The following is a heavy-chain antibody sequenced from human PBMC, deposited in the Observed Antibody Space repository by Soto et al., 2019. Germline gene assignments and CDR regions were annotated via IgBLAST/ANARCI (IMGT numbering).Heavy chain of an antibody. CDR1: GGSISSSSFY. CDR3: ARQSTRYSVEVDY. CDR2: IYYSGIT. J-gene: IGHJ4*02. D-gene: IGHD1-1*01. Sequence: SETLSLTCTVSGGSISSSSFYWGWIRQPPGKGLESIAAIYYSGITYYNPSLKSRVTIFVDKAKTQFSLRLTSVTAADTAVYYCARQSTRYSVEVDYWGQGTLVTVSS. V-gene: IGHV4-39*01.